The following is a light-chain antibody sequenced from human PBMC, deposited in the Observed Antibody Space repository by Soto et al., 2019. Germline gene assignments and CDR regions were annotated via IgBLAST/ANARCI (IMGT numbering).Light chain of an antibody. CDR3: LLSCSAALVV. J-gene: IGLJ1*01. Sequence: QAVVTQAPSVTVSPGGTVTLTCCSSTEDVTRGHYPYWFQQKPGQAPRTLIFDTTKKHSWTPARFSGSLLGGKAALTLSGAQPEDEAVYYCLLSCSAALVVFGAGTKVTVL. CDR1: TEDVTRGHY. CDR2: DTT. V-gene: IGLV7-46*01.